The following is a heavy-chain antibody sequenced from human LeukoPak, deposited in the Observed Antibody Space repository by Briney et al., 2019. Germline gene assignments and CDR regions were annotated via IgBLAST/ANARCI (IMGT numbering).Heavy chain of an antibody. CDR2: INPNSGGT. D-gene: IGHD3-3*01. Sequence: ASVKVSCKASGYTFTGYYMHWVRQAPGQGLEWMGWINPNSGGTNYAQKFQGRVTMTRDTSISTAYMELSRPRSDDTAVYHCARDESITIFGVVPFDYWGQGTLVTVSS. J-gene: IGHJ4*02. CDR3: ARDESITIFGVVPFDY. V-gene: IGHV1-2*02. CDR1: GYTFTGYY.